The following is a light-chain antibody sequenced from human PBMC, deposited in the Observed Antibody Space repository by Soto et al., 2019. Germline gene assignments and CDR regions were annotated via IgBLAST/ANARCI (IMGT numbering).Light chain of an antibody. Sequence: EIVLTQSPATLSLSPGERATLSCRASQSVSSYLAWYQQKPGQAPRLLIYDASNRATGIPARFSGSGSGTDINLTISSLEPEDFAVYYCQQRSNWPRWTFGQGTKVEIK. J-gene: IGKJ1*01. CDR2: DAS. CDR3: QQRSNWPRWT. V-gene: IGKV3-11*01. CDR1: QSVSSY.